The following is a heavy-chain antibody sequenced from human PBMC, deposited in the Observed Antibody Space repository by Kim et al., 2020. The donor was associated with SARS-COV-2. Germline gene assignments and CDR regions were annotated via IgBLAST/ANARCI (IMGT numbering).Heavy chain of an antibody. CDR1: GFTFSSYA. CDR2: ISYDGSNK. CDR3: ATGWLRCYGMDV. D-gene: IGHD5-12*01. Sequence: GGSLRLSCAASGFTFSSYAMHWVRQAPGKGLEWVAGISYDGSNKYYADSVKGRFTISRDNSKNTLYLQMNSLRAEDTAVYYCATGWLRCYGMDVWGQGTTVTVSS. J-gene: IGHJ6*02. V-gene: IGHV3-30*04.